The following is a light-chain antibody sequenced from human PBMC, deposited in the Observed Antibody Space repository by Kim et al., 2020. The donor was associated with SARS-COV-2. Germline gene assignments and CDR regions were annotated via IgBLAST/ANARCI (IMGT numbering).Light chain of an antibody. CDR2: DVS. Sequence: GQSCTISCTGTSSDVGGYNYVSWYQQHPGKAPNLMIYDVSKRPSGVSNRFSGSKSGNTASLTISGLQAEDEADYYCSSYTSSSTWVFGGGTQLTVL. J-gene: IGLJ3*02. CDR3: SSYTSSSTWV. V-gene: IGLV2-14*04. CDR1: SSDVGGYNY.